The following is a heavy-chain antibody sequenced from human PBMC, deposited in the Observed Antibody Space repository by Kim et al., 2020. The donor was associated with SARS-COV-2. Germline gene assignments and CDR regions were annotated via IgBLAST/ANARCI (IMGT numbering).Heavy chain of an antibody. CDR2: IDHRGNY. D-gene: IGHD2-2*01. CDR3: AGHYCMSTNCFYHMAV. Sequence: SETLSLTCAVSGGSFSAYYWSWIRQPPGKGLEWIGQIDHRGNYNFDLSFKSRVSISIDTSKNQLSLKLSSVTAADTAVYFCAGHYCMSTNCFYHMAVWG. V-gene: IGHV4-34*01. CDR1: GGSFSAYY. J-gene: IGHJ6*02.